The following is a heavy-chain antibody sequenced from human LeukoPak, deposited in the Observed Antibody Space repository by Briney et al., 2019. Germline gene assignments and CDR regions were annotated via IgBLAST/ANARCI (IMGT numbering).Heavy chain of an antibody. J-gene: IGHJ5*02. CDR3: AKDPGYSSGSP. D-gene: IGHD6-19*01. V-gene: IGHV3-30*18. Sequence: PGRSLTLSCAATGFTFTSHGRHWVRQAPGKGLEWVAFISYDGRNKDYADSVKGRFTISRDNSKNTLYLQMNSLRIEDTAVYFCAKDPGYSSGSPWGQGTLVTVSS. CDR1: GFTFTSHG. CDR2: ISYDGRNK.